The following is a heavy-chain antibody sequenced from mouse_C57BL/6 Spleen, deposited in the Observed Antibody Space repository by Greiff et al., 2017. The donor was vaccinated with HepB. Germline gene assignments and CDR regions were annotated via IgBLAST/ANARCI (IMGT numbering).Heavy chain of an antibody. V-gene: IGHV5-17*01. J-gene: IGHJ1*03. CDR1: GFTFSDYG. CDR2: ISSGSSTI. CDR3: ARAMSYWYFDV. Sequence: DVMLVESGGGLVKPGGSLKLSCAASGFTFSDYGMHWVRQAPEKGLEWVAYISSGSSTIYYADTVKGRFTISRDNAKNTLFLQMTSLRSEDTAMYYCARAMSYWYFDVWGTGTTVTVSS.